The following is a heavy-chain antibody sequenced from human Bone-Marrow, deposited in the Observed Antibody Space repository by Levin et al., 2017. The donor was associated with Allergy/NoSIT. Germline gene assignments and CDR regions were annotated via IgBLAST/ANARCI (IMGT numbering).Heavy chain of an antibody. CDR3: VSQRLRPPRVGWFDR. V-gene: IGHV3-21*06. Sequence: GESLKISCTVSGFNFSSYSMNWVRQAPGKGLEWVSSIAAGGGFIYYSDSVDGRFTISRDNPKNTLFLQMSSLRVEETAVYYCVSQRLRPPRVGWFDRWGQGTVVTASS. CDR1: GFNFSSYS. D-gene: IGHD6-25*01. CDR2: IAAGGGFI. J-gene: IGHJ5*02.